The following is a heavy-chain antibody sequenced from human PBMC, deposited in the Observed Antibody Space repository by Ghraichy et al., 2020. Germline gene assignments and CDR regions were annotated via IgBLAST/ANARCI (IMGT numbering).Heavy chain of an antibody. CDR3: ARAPVVPAATYYYYYYYMDV. V-gene: IGHV3-30-3*01. CDR2: ISYDGSNK. Sequence: LSLTCAASGFTFSSYAMHWVRQAPGKGLEWVAVISYDGSNKYYADSVKGRFTISRDNSKNTLYLQMNSLRAEDTAVYYCARAPVVPAATYYYYYYYMDVWGKGTTVTVSS. J-gene: IGHJ6*03. D-gene: IGHD2-2*01. CDR1: GFTFSSYA.